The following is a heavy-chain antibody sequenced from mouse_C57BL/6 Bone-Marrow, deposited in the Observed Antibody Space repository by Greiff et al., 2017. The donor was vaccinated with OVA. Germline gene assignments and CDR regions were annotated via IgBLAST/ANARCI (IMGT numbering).Heavy chain of an antibody. CDR1: GFTFSDYY. Sequence: EVKLVESGGGLVQPGGSLKLSCAASGFTFSDYYMYWVRQTPEKRLEWVAYISNGGGSTYYPDTVKGRFTISRDNAKNTLYLQMSRLKSEDTAMYYRATITPVVATGDAMDYWGQGTSVTVSS. J-gene: IGHJ4*01. V-gene: IGHV5-12*01. D-gene: IGHD1-1*01. CDR3: ATITPVVATGDAMDY. CDR2: ISNGGGST.